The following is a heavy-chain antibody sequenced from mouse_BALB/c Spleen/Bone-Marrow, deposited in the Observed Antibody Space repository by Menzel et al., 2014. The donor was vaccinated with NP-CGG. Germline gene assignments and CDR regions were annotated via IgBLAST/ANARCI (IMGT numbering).Heavy chain of an antibody. CDR1: GYSFTSYW. CDR3: ARLEGNYGSTFAY. Sequence: VKLQESGAELVRPGASVKLTCKASGYSFTSYWMNWVKQRPGQGLEWIGMIHPSDTETRLNQRFKDKATLTVDKSSSTAYVQLSSPTSEDSAVYYCARLEGNYGSTFAYWGQGTLVTVSA. J-gene: IGHJ3*01. V-gene: IGHV1-61*01. CDR2: IHPSDTET. D-gene: IGHD1-1*01.